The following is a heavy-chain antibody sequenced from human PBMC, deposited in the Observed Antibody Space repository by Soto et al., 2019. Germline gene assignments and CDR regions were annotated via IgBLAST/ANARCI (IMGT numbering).Heavy chain of an antibody. CDR1: GYTFTRYG. V-gene: IGHV1-18*01. D-gene: IGHD1-26*01. CDR3: ARLGLSVGATRTAFDI. J-gene: IGHJ3*02. Sequence: ASVKVSCKASGYTFTRYGISWVRQAPGQRLEWMGWINADNGNTKYAQKFQGRVTMTTDTSTTTAYLQWSSLKASDTAMYYCARLGLSVGATRTAFDIWGQGSMVTVSS. CDR2: INADNGNT.